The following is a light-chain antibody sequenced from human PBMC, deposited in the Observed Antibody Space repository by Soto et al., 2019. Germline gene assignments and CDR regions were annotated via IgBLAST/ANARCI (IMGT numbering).Light chain of an antibody. CDR3: QQYDNWPPYT. V-gene: IGKV3-15*01. Sequence: EIAMTQSPATLSVSPGQRATLSCRASQSVSSNLVWYQQKPGQAPRLLIYGASTRATGIPARFSGSGSGTEFTLTISSLQSEDFAVYYCQQYDNWPPYTFGQGTKVDIK. J-gene: IGKJ1*01. CDR1: QSVSSN. CDR2: GAS.